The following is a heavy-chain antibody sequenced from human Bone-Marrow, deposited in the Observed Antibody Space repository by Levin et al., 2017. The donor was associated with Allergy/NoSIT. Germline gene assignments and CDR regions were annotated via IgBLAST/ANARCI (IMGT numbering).Heavy chain of an antibody. D-gene: IGHD6-6*01. Sequence: PSETLSLTCAVSGGSISSSTYFWGWIRQPPGKGLEWIGRIYHSGSTNYNPSLKSRVTISVDTSKNQFSLKLSSVTAADTAVYYCARDTYGGSSDYWGQGTLVTVSS. CDR3: ARDTYGGSSDY. V-gene: IGHV4-39*07. CDR2: IYHSGST. CDR1: GGSISSSTYF. J-gene: IGHJ4*02.